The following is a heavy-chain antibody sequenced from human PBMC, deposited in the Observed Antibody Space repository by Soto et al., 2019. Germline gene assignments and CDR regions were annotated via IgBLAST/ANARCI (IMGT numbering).Heavy chain of an antibody. CDR1: GGSFSGYY. D-gene: IGHD3-9*01. CDR2: INDRGSI. Sequence: QVQLQQWGAGPLRPLETLSLTCGVSGGSFSGYYWAWIRQSPGKGLEWIGEINDRGSINYNPSMKSRDSISVDTSKNHYSLNRRSVTAADTAVYYCARESHDILTGPPWVWYFDLWGRGTLVTVSS. V-gene: IGHV4-34*01. J-gene: IGHJ2*01. CDR3: ARESHDILTGPPWVWYFDL.